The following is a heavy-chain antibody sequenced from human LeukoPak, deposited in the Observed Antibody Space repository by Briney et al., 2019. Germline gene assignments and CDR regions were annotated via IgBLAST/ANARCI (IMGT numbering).Heavy chain of an antibody. D-gene: IGHD2-15*01. V-gene: IGHV4-34*01. CDR1: GGSFSGYY. CDR3: ARPGVVAAKGYYYYYMDV. CDR2: INHSGST. J-gene: IGHJ6*03. Sequence: SETLSLTCAVYGGSFSGYYWSWIRQPPGKGLEWIGEINHSGSTNYNPSLKSRVTISVDTSKNQFSLKLSSVTAADTAVYYCARPGVVAAKGYYYYYMDVWGKGTTVTISS.